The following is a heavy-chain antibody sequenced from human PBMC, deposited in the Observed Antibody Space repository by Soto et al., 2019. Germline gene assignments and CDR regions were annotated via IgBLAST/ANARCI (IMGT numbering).Heavy chain of an antibody. Sequence: ASVKVSCKASGYTFTSYDINWVRQATGQGLEWMGWMNPNSGNTGYAQKFQGRVTMTRNTSISTAYMELSSLRSEDTAVYYCAAGGGAALDSYYYYMDVWGKGTTVTVSS. V-gene: IGHV1-8*01. CDR1: GYTFTSYD. CDR3: AAGGGAALDSYYYYMDV. CDR2: MNPNSGNT. D-gene: IGHD3-16*01. J-gene: IGHJ6*03.